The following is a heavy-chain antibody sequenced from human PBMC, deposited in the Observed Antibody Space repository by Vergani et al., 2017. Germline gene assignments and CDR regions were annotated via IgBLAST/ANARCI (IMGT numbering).Heavy chain of an antibody. J-gene: IGHJ4*02. V-gene: IGHV4-30-4*08. D-gene: IGHD3-16*01. Sequence: QVQLQESGPRLVKTSQTLSLTCSVSGDSLSSDDYYWTWIRQSPGRGLEYIGYIYDSESTYYNPSLQSRVTISVDTSKNQFSLNLRSETAADSAVYYCAREVFGSYIDYWGQGALVTVSS. CDR1: GDSLSSDDYY. CDR3: AREVFGSYIDY. CDR2: IYDSEST.